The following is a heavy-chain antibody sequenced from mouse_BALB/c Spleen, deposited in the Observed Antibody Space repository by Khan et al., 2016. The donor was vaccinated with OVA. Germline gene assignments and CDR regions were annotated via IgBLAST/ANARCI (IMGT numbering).Heavy chain of an antibody. Sequence: VQLKESGPGLVKPSQSLSLTCTVTGYSITRDYAWNWIRQFPGNKLEWMGYITNSGSTNYNPSLKSRISITRDPSKHPFFLQLKSVTTEDTDKYYGASELGRDYAMDYWGQGTSVTVSS. J-gene: IGHJ4*01. D-gene: IGHD4-1*01. CDR2: ITNSGST. V-gene: IGHV3-2*02. CDR1: GYSITRDYA. CDR3: ASELGRDYAMDY.